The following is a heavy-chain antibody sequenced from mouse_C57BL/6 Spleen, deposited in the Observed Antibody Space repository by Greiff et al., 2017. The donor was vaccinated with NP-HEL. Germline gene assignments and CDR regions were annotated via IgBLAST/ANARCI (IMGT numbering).Heavy chain of an antibody. CDR3: VRDRRGSSYGYFDV. Sequence: EVQLVESGRGLVQPSRSLTISCAASGFTLNTYAVHWVRQSPGKGLEWVARIRSRGSTYATSSAVSVKDRFNISRDDSQSKLDLQMKNLKTEDTARYYCVRDRRGSSYGYFDVWGTGTTVTVSS. J-gene: IGHJ1*03. CDR1: GFTLNTYA. D-gene: IGHD1-1*01. CDR2: IRSRGSTYAT. V-gene: IGHV10-3*01.